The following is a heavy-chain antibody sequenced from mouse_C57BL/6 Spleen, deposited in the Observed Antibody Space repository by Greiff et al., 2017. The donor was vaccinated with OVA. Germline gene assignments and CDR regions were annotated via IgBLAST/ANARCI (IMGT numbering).Heavy chain of an antibody. Sequence: EVQLQQSGPELVKPGASVKISCKASGYTFTDYNMDWVKQRPGKSLEWIGDINPNNGGTIYNQKFKGKATLTVDKSSSTAYMKLRSLTSEDTAVYYCVRYGRLPRSYAMDYWGQGTSVTVSS. V-gene: IGHV1-18*01. CDR2: INPNNGGT. CDR1: GYTFTDYN. J-gene: IGHJ4*01. CDR3: VRYGRLPRSYAMDY. D-gene: IGHD2-10*02.